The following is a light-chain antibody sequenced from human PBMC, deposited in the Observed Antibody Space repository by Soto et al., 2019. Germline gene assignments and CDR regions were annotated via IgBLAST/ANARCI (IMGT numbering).Light chain of an antibody. CDR1: TGAITSAYY. V-gene: IGLV7-43*01. CDR3: LLYYGGAVV. CDR2: YTS. Sequence: QAVVTQEPSLTVSPGGTVTVTCASSTGAITSAYYPNWFQQKPGQPPRALIYYTSTKHSWTPARFSGSLLGGKAALTLSGMQPEDEADYYCLLYYGGAVVFGGGTKLTVL. J-gene: IGLJ2*01.